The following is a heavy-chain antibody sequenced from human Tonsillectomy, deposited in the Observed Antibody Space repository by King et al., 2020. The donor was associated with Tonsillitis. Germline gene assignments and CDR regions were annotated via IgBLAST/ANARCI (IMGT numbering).Heavy chain of an antibody. D-gene: IGHD3-22*01. CDR2: VSFDGSNK. CDR1: GFTFSTYA. V-gene: IGHV3-30-3*01. CDR3: ARDQSPGDSTGYLNY. Sequence: VQLVESGGGVVQPGRSLRLSCAASGFTFSTYALHWVRQAPAKGLEWVAIVSFDGSNKYYADSVRGRFTISRDNSKNKLYLQINSLRADDTAVYYCARDQSPGDSTGYLNYWGQGTLVTVSS. J-gene: IGHJ4*02.